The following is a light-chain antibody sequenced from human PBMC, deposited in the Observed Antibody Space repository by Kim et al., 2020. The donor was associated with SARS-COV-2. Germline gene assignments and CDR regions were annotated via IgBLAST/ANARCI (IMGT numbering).Light chain of an antibody. Sequence: DIQMTQSPSTLSASVGDRVTITCRASQSISSWLAWYQQKPGKAPKLLIYKASSLESGVPSRFSGSGSGTEFTLTISSLQPDDFATYYCQQYNNYLYTFGQGTKLEI. V-gene: IGKV1-5*03. CDR3: QQYNNYLYT. CDR2: KAS. CDR1: QSISSW. J-gene: IGKJ2*01.